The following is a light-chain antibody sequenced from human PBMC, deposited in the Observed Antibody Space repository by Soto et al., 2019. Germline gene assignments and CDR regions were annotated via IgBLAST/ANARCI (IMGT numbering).Light chain of an antibody. J-gene: IGLJ1*01. CDR1: SSDVGGYNY. CDR2: EVS. V-gene: IGLV2-8*01. CDR3: SSYAGSNNSSYV. Sequence: QSVLTQPPSASGSPGQSVTISCTGTSSDVGGYNYVSWYQQHPDKAPQLMIYEVSKRPSGVPDRFSGSKSGNTASLTVSGLQAEDEADYYCSSYAGSNNSSYVFGTGTKVTVL.